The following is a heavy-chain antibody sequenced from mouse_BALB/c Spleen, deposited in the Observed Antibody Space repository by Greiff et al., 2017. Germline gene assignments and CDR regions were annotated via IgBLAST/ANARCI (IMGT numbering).Heavy chain of an antibody. CDR2: ISSGGSYT. CDR3: ARHLGHYFDY. V-gene: IGHV5-9-3*01. D-gene: IGHD2-14*01. J-gene: IGHJ2*01. Sequence: EVQLVESGGGLVKPGGSLKLSCAASGFTFSSYAMSWVRQTPEKRLEWVATISSGGSYTYYPDSVKGRFTISRDNAKNTLYLQMSSLRSEDTAMYYCARHLGHYFDYWGQGTTLTVSS. CDR1: GFTFSSYA.